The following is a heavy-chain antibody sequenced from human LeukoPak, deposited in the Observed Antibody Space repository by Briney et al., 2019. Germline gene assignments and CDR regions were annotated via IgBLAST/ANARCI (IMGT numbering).Heavy chain of an antibody. Sequence: GGSLRLSCAASGFTFSSYSMNWVRQAPGKGLEWVSSISSSSSYIYYADSVKGRFTISRDNAKNSLYLQMNSLRAEDTAVYYCARVREGFWSGYPELDYWGQGTLVTVSS. CDR3: ARVREGFWSGYPELDY. CDR1: GFTFSSYS. V-gene: IGHV3-21*01. D-gene: IGHD3-3*01. CDR2: ISSSSSYI. J-gene: IGHJ4*02.